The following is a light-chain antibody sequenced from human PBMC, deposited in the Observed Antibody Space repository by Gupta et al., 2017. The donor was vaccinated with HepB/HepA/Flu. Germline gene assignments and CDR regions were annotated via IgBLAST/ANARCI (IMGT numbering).Light chain of an antibody. J-gene: IGKJ1*01. CDR1: QSVSSN. CDR2: GAS. CDR3: HQQNNGPPLT. Sequence: EIVMTQSPATLSVSPGERATPSCRASQSVSSNLAWYQQKPGQAPRLLIYGASTRATGSPARCIGSGSWREFTLIISSRQAADVAVDYCHQQNNGPPLTFGQGTKVEIK. V-gene: IGKV3-15*01.